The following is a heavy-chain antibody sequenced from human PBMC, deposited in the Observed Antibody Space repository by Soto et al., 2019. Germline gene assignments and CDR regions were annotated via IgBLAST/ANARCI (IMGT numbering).Heavy chain of an antibody. J-gene: IGHJ6*02. CDR3: SAPTVTTPDYFYGADV. D-gene: IGHD4-17*01. V-gene: IGHV1-58*01. Sequence: IQLVQSGPEVRKPGTSVKVSCKSFGFTSSRSAVLWVRQARGQRLEWIGWVVVGSGYTNYAQRFQERVTITTDMTTSTVYMELSSLRVDDTGVYYCSAPTVTTPDYFYGADVWGQGTSVTVSS. CDR1: GFTSSRSA. CDR2: VVVGSGYT.